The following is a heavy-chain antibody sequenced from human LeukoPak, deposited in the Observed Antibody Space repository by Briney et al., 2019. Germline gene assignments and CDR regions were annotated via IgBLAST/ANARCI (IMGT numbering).Heavy chain of an antibody. CDR3: ARTPMIVESTNYYFDY. CDR2: RSYDGSNK. D-gene: IGHD3-22*01. CDR1: AFTFSSYA. J-gene: IGHJ4*02. Sequence: GGSLRLSCAAPAFTFSSYAMHGVRQAPGKGLEWVTVRSYDGSNKYYADSVKGRFTISRDNSKNTLYLQMNSLRAEDTAVYYCARTPMIVESTNYYFDYWGQGTLVTVSS. V-gene: IGHV3-30*04.